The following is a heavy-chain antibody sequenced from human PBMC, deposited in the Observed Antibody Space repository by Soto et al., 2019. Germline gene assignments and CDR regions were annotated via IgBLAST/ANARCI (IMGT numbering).Heavy chain of an antibody. CDR3: ARENYASSGAPFLDY. V-gene: IGHV4-59*01. J-gene: IGHJ4*02. CDR1: GGSISSYY. CDR2: ISYSGNT. Sequence: PSETLSLTCSASGGSISSYYWTWIRQPPGRGLEYIGYISYSGNTYYNPSLRGRVTISLDTSKNQFSLQLSSVTAADMAVYYCARENYASSGAPFLDYWGQGTLVTVSA. D-gene: IGHD3-22*01.